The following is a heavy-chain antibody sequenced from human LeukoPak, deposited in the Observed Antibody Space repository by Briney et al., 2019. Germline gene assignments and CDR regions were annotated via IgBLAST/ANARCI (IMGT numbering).Heavy chain of an antibody. Sequence: GGSLRLSCAASGFTFNNYGMHWVRQAPGKGLEWMELIWYDGSNKYYADSVKGRFTISRDNSKNTLYLQMNSLRAEDTAVYYCSREYFDWSRNYYYGMDVWGQGTTVTVSS. CDR1: GFTFNNYG. CDR3: SREYFDWSRNYYYGMDV. D-gene: IGHD3-9*01. CDR2: IWYDGSNK. J-gene: IGHJ6*02. V-gene: IGHV3-33*01.